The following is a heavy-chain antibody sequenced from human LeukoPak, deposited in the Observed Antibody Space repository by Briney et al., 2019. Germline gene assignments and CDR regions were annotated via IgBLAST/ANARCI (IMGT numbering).Heavy chain of an antibody. D-gene: IGHD2/OR15-2a*01. CDR2: IKQDGSEK. CDR3: ARGGSNKARMDV. V-gene: IGHV3-7*01. Sequence: GGSLRLSCAVSGFTVSSNYMSWVRQAPGKGLEWVANIKQDGSEKYCVDSVKGRFTISRDNAKNSLYLQMNSLRAEDTAVYYCARGGSNKARMDVWGKGTTVTVSS. CDR1: GFTVSSNY. J-gene: IGHJ6*04.